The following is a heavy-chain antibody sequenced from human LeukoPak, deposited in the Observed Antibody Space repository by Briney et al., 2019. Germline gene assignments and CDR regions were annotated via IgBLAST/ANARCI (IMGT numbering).Heavy chain of an antibody. V-gene: IGHV1-69*05. D-gene: IGHD3-22*01. Sequence: SVKVSCKASGGTFSSYAISWVRQAPGQGLEWMGRIIPIFGTANYAQKFQGRVTITTDESTSTAYMELSSLRSEDTAVYYCATFGSPTYYYDSSGSYWGQGTLVTVSS. J-gene: IGHJ4*02. CDR1: GGTFSSYA. CDR2: IIPIFGTA. CDR3: ATFGSPTYYYDSSGSY.